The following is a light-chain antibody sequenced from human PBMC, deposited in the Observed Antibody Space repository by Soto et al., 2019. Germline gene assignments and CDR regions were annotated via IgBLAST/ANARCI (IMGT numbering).Light chain of an antibody. J-gene: IGLJ3*02. Sequence: QSVLTQPPSASGTPGQRVTISCSGSSSNIGRNTVNWYQQFPGTAPKLLIYGNNQRPSGVPDRFYGSKSGTSASLAISGLQSEDEADYYCAAWDDSLSGRVFGGGTKLTVL. CDR3: AAWDDSLSGRV. CDR1: SSNIGRNT. V-gene: IGLV1-44*01. CDR2: GNN.